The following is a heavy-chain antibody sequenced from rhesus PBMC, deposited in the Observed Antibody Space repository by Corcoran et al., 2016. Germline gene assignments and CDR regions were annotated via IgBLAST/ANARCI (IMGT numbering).Heavy chain of an antibody. Sequence: QVQLQESGPGLVKPSETLSVTCAVSGGSISSSYWSWIRQAPGKGLEWIGYIYGSGSSTNYNPSLKSRVTLSVDTSKNQLSLKLSSVTTADTAVYYCARDGIVGAFDYWGQGVLVTVSS. V-gene: IGHV4-169*02. D-gene: IGHD1-44*02. CDR2: IYGSGSST. J-gene: IGHJ4*01. CDR3: ARDGIVGAFDY. CDR1: GGSISSSY.